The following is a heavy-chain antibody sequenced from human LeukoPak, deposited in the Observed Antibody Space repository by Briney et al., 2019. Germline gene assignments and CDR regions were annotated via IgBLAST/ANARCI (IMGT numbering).Heavy chain of an antibody. J-gene: IGHJ4*02. CDR2: INGDGSRT. CDR1: GFTFSSYW. CDR3: ARDLVVTSAY. D-gene: IGHD3-22*01. Sequence: GGSLRLSCAASGFTFSSYWMHWVRQAPGKGLVWVSRINGDGSRTTYEHSVKGRFTITRDYAKNPLYLQMNGLRAEDSAVYYCARDLVVTSAYWGQGTLVTVSS. V-gene: IGHV3-74*01.